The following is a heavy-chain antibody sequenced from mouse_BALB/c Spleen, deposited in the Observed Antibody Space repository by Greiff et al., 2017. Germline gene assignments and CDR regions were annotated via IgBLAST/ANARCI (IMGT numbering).Heavy chain of an antibody. CDR3: ASFHY. Sequence: QVQLQQPGAELVKPGASVKLSCTASGYTFTSYWMHWVKQRPGQGLEWIGEINPSNGRTNYNEKFKSKATLTVDKSSSTAYMQLSSLTSEDAAVYYCASFHYWGQGTTLTVSA. CDR1: GYTFTSYW. V-gene: IGHV1S81*02. J-gene: IGHJ2*01. CDR2: INPSNGRT.